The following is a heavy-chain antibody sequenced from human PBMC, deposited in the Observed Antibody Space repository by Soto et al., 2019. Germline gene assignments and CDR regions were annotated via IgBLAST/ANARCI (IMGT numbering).Heavy chain of an antibody. D-gene: IGHD3-22*01. CDR1: GGSISSYY. CDR3: ARVGSSGYYSFLFDY. V-gene: IGHV4-59*01. Sequence: SETLSLTCTVSGGSISSYYWSWIRQPPGKGLEWIGYIYYSGSTNYNPSLKSRVTISVDTSKNQFSLKLSSVTAADTAVYYCARVGSSGYYSFLFDYWGQGTLVTVSS. CDR2: IYYSGST. J-gene: IGHJ4*02.